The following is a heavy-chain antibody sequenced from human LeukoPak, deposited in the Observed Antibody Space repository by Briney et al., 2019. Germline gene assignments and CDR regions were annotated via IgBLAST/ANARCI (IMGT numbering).Heavy chain of an antibody. CDR3: ARSKDAYYYDSSGSRFDY. Sequence: VKVSCKASGGTFSSYAISWVRQAPGQGLEWMGGIIPIFGTASYAQKFQGRVTITADESTSTAYMELSSLRSEDTAVYYCARSKDAYYYDSSGSRFDYWGQGTLVTVSS. D-gene: IGHD3-22*01. V-gene: IGHV1-69*13. CDR2: IIPIFGTA. J-gene: IGHJ4*02. CDR1: GGTFSSYA.